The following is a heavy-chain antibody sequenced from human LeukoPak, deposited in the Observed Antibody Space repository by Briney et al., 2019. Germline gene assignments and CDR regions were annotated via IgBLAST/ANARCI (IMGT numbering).Heavy chain of an antibody. V-gene: IGHV3-23*01. CDR1: GFTFSSYA. CDR2: ISGSGENT. D-gene: IGHD3-16*01. Sequence: GGSLTLSCAASGFTFSSYAMSWVRQAPGKGLEWVSAISGSGENTNYADSVKGRFTMSRDNSRNMLYLQMNSLRDEDTAKYYCARDRPYGGVGDFDYWGQGTLVTVSS. J-gene: IGHJ4*02. CDR3: ARDRPYGGVGDFDY.